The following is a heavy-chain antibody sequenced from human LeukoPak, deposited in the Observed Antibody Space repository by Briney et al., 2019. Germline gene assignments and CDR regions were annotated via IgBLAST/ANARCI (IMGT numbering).Heavy chain of an antibody. D-gene: IGHD5-12*01. CDR3: ARAFRGYSGYGLDY. CDR2: INAGNSNT. Sequence: ASVKVSCKASGYTFTSYAMHWVRQAPGQRLEWMGWINAGNSNTKYSQEFQGRVTITRDTSASTAYMELSSLRSEDMAVYYCARAFRGYSGYGLDYWGQGTLVTVSS. J-gene: IGHJ4*02. CDR1: GYTFTSYA. V-gene: IGHV1-3*03.